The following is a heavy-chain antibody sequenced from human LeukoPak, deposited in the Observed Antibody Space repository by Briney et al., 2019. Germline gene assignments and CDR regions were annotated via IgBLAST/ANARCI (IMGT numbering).Heavy chain of an antibody. CDR2: ISAYNGNT. Sequence: ASVKVSCKASGYTFTSYGISWVRQAPGQGLEWMGWISAYNGNTNYAQKLQGRVTMTTDTSTSTAYMELRSLRSEDTAVYYCARSLRGCSSTSCYGLNWFDPWGQGTLVTVSS. D-gene: IGHD2-2*01. CDR3: ARSLRGCSSTSCYGLNWFDP. J-gene: IGHJ5*02. V-gene: IGHV1-18*01. CDR1: GYTFTSYG.